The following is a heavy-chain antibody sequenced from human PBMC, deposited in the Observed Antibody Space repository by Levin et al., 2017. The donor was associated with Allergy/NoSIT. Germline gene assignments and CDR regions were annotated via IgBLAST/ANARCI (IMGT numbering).Heavy chain of an antibody. D-gene: IGHD3-10*01. CDR1: GYRFTDYY. J-gene: IGHJ4*02. CDR2: IDPKGTAT. CDR3: ARDTLLWYGEFSRAPFDS. Sequence: GESLKISCKSSGYRFTDYYIHWVRQAPGQGLEWMGWIDPKGTATEYEQRFQGRVTMTRDTSITTAYMELTGLRSDDTAVYYCARDTLLWYGEFSRAPFDSWGQGTLVTVSS. V-gene: IGHV1-2*02.